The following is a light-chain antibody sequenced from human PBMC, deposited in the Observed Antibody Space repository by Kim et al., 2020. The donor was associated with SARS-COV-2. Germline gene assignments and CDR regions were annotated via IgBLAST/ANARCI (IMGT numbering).Light chain of an antibody. J-gene: IGKJ3*01. CDR3: QQYGSSPT. CDR1: QSVSSSY. Sequence: LSPGERATLSCRASQSVSSSYLAWYQQKPGQAPRLLIYGASSRATGIPDRFSGSGSGTDFTLTISRLEPEDFAVYYCQQYGSSPTFGPGTKVVIK. V-gene: IGKV3-20*01. CDR2: GAS.